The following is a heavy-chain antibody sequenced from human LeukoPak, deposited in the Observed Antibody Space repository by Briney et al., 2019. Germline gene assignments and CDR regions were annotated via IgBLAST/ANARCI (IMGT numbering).Heavy chain of an antibody. J-gene: IGHJ5*02. CDR1: GGSISSGGYS. D-gene: IGHD5-18*01. V-gene: IGHV4-30-2*02. CDR2: IYHSGST. CDR3: ASAADTGDWFDP. Sequence: SETLSLTCAVSGGSISSGGYSWSWIRQPPGKGLEWIGYIYHSGSTYYNPSLKSRVTISVDTSKNQFSLKLSSVTAADTAVYYCASAADTGDWFDPWGQGTLVTVSS.